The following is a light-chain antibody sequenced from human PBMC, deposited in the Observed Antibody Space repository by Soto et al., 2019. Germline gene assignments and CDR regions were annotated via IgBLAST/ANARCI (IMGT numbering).Light chain of an antibody. CDR3: QEYGSSLWT. CDR1: QSVSSIY. V-gene: IGKV3-20*01. CDR2: AAS. Sequence: EVVLTQSPATLSLSPGERTTLSCRASQSVSSIYLAWYQQTPGQAHSLLIYAASSKAAGIPDWFSGSGSGTDLTLTISRLEPEDVAVYYCQEYGSSLWTFGQGTKVEIK. J-gene: IGKJ1*01.